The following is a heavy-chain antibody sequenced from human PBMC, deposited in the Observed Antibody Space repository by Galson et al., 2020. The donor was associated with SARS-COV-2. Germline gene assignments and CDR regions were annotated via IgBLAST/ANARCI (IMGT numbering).Heavy chain of an antibody. J-gene: IGHJ4*02. D-gene: IGHD6-13*01. CDR2: ISYSGAT. CDR1: GGSIDSSRFY. Sequence: SETLSLTCTVSGGSIDSSRFYWGWIRQPPGKGLKWIGSISYSGATYYKPSLKSRVTVSVDTSKNQFSLKLSSVTAADTGVYYCAREAGNSWYFDYWAPGTLVTVSS. V-gene: IGHV4-39*07. CDR3: AREAGNSWYFDY.